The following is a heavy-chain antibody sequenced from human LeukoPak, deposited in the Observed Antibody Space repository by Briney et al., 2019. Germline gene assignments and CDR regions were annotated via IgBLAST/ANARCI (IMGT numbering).Heavy chain of an antibody. Sequence: SETLSLTCGVSGGSITTYYWSWIRQPPGKGLEWIGYIYTSGSTSYNPSLKSRVTISVDTSKNQFSLKLSSVTAADTAVYYCARHLAARSAFDIWGQGTMVTVSS. CDR2: IYTSGST. J-gene: IGHJ3*02. V-gene: IGHV4-4*09. CDR3: ARHLAARSAFDI. CDR1: GGSITTYY. D-gene: IGHD6-13*01.